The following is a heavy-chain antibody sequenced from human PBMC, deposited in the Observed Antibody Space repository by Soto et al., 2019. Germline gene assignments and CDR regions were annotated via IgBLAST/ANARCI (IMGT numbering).Heavy chain of an antibody. CDR3: ARGLATLPVFAFDI. CDR1: GFSLSTSGVG. V-gene: IGHV2-5*01. J-gene: IGHJ3*02. Sequence: QGTLKESGPTLVKPTQPLTLTCSFSGFSLSTSGVGVGWIRQSPGKALEGLALIYWSGDEHYRPSLKSRLSIIKDTSKNHVVLIMTDMDPVDTATYYCARGLATLPVFAFDIWGQGTMVTVSS. CDR2: IYWSGDE. D-gene: IGHD6-6*01.